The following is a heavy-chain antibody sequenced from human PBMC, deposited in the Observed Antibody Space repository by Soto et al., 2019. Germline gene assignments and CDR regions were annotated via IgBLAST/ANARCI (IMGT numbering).Heavy chain of an antibody. CDR1: GYGFTTYG. J-gene: IGHJ4*01. CDR2: ISAHNGNT. CDR3: GRGGYGDY. V-gene: IGHV1-18*01. D-gene: IGHD1-1*01. Sequence: QVHLVQSGAEVKKPGASVKVSCKGSGYGFTTYGITWVRQAPGQGLEWMAWISAHNGNTNYAQKLQGQGTGTRNTSPSTAYMGLRSLRSDGQAVYYWGRGGYGDYWGQGALVTVSS.